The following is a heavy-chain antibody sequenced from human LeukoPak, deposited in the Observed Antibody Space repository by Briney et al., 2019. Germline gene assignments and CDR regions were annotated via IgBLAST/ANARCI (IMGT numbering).Heavy chain of an antibody. Sequence: HPGGSLRLSCAASGFTFSSYWMSWVRQAPGKGLEWVANIKQDGSEKYYVDSVKGRFTISRDNAKNSLYLQMNSLRAEDTAVYYCARVSWLLLRSYGMDVWGQGTTVTVSS. V-gene: IGHV3-7*01. CDR1: GFTFSSYW. J-gene: IGHJ6*02. CDR3: ARVSWLLLRSYGMDV. D-gene: IGHD3-22*01. CDR2: IKQDGSEK.